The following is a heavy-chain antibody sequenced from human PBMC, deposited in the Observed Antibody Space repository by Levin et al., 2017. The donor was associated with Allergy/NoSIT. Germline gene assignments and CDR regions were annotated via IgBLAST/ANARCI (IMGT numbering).Heavy chain of an antibody. J-gene: IGHJ6*02. CDR3: ARGWRARSGYYYFYGMDV. D-gene: IGHD2-15*01. CDR1: GGSFNGYY. V-gene: IGHV4-34*01. CDR2: IHHSGST. Sequence: SQTLSLTCAVYGGSFNGYYWSWIRQTPGKGLEWIGEIHHSGSTNYNPSLKSRVTISEDTSKNQFSLKLTSVTAADTAVYYCARGWRARSGYYYFYGMDVWGQGTTVSVSS.